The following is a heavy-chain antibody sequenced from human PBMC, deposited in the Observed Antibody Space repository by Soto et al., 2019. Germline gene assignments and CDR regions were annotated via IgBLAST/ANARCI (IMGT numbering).Heavy chain of an antibody. Sequence: GGSLRLSCAASGFTFSSYWMHWVRQAPGKGLVWVSRINSDGSSTSYADSVKGRFTISRDNAKNTLYLQMNSLRAEDTAVYYCARSEHTYYYYYMDVWGKGTTVTVSS. CDR1: GFTFSSYW. CDR3: ARSEHTYYYYYMDV. CDR2: INSDGSST. V-gene: IGHV3-74*01. J-gene: IGHJ6*03.